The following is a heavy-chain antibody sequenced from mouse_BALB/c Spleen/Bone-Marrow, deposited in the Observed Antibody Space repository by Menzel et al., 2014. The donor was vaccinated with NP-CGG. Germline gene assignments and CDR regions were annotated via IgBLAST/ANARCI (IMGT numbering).Heavy chain of an antibody. CDR2: IHPNSGNT. D-gene: IGHD2-14*01. J-gene: IGHJ2*01. CDR3: ARHHRYAYYFDY. CDR1: GYTFTSSW. Sequence: VQLQQSGSVLVRPGASVKLSCQASGYTFTSSWMHWAKQRPGQGLKWIGEIHPNSGNTNYNEKLKGKATLTVDTSSSTAYVDLSSLTAEDSAVYFCARHHRYAYYFDYWGQGTTLTVSS. V-gene: IGHV1S130*01.